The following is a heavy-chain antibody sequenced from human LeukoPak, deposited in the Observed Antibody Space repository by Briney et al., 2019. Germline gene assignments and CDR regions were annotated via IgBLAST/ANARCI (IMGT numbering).Heavy chain of an antibody. D-gene: IGHD6-6*01. CDR3: ARGEYSSSYDAFDI. J-gene: IGHJ3*02. CDR1: GFAFSSYT. CDR2: ISSSSSTI. Sequence: PGGSLRLSCAASGFAFSSYTMTWVRQAPGKGLEWVSYISSSSSTIYYADSVKGRFTISRDNAKNSLYLQMNSLRAEDTAVYYCARGEYSSSYDAFDIWGQGTMVTVSS. V-gene: IGHV3-48*01.